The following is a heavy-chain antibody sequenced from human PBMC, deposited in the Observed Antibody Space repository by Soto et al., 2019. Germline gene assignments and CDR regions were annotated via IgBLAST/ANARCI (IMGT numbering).Heavy chain of an antibody. Sequence: SETLSLTCTVSGGSISSYYWSWIRQPPGKGLEWIGYIYYSGSTNYNPSLKSRVTISVDTSKNQFSLKLSSVTAADTAVYYCARRYSSAFDIWGQGTTVTVSS. CDR3: ARRYSSAFDI. CDR2: IYYSGST. CDR1: GGSISSYY. J-gene: IGHJ3*02. V-gene: IGHV4-59*08. D-gene: IGHD6-13*01.